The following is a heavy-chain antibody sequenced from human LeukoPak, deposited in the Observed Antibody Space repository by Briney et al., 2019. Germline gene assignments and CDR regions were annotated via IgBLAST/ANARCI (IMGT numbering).Heavy chain of an antibody. CDR2: IYSSGST. CDR1: GFTVSSTY. Sequence: PGGSLRHSCAASGFTVSSTYMSWVRQAPGQGLEWVSLIYSSGSTFYADSVQGRFTISRDNSKNTLYLQMNSLRAEDTAMYYCARDSSSFPNYFDFWSQGTLVTVSS. J-gene: IGHJ4*02. CDR3: ARDSSSFPNYFDF. D-gene: IGHD3-3*02. V-gene: IGHV3-53*01.